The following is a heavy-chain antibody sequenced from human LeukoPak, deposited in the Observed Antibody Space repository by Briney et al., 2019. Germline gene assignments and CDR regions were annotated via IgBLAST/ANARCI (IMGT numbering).Heavy chain of an antibody. J-gene: IGHJ4*02. Sequence: PGGSLRLSCAASGFTFNSFAMSWVRQAPGKGLEWVSVISGSSGSIYYADPVKGRFTISRDNSKNTLFLQMNGLGAEDTAIYYCAKYGDTHTITGAGHFDYWGQGTLVTVSS. CDR3: AKYGDTHTITGAGHFDY. D-gene: IGHD5-24*01. V-gene: IGHV3-23*01. CDR2: ISGSSGSI. CDR1: GFTFNSFA.